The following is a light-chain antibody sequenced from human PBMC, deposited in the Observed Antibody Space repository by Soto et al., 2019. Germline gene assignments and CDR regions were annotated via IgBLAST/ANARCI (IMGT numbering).Light chain of an antibody. CDR1: SSDVGAYNY. J-gene: IGLJ2*01. V-gene: IGLV2-14*01. Sequence: QSALTQPASVSGSPGQWITISCTGTSSDVGAYNYVSWYQQHPGKAPKLMIYDVSNRPSGVSNRFSGSKSGNTASLTISGLQAEDEADYYCSSYTSSSVPVFGGGTKLTVL. CDR3: SSYTSSSVPV. CDR2: DVS.